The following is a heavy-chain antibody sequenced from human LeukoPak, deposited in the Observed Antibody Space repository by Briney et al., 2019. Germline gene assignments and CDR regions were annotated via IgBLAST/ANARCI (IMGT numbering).Heavy chain of an antibody. Sequence: SETLSLTCSVSGGSISGHYWSWIRQSAGKGLEWIGRIYTSGISNYNPSLKSRVSMSVDTSKTQFSLRLTSVTAADTALYYCARDWGYGDYTASGFDYWGQGTLVTVSS. V-gene: IGHV4-4*07. D-gene: IGHD4-17*01. J-gene: IGHJ4*02. CDR3: ARDWGYGDYTASGFDY. CDR1: GGSISGHY. CDR2: IYTSGIS.